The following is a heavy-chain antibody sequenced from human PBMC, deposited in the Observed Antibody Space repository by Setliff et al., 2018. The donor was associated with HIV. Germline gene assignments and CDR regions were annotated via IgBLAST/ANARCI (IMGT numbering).Heavy chain of an antibody. CDR3: AHRLTPGYRFDY. Sequence: SGPTLVNPTQTLTLTCTFSGFSLSTSGVGVGWIRQPPGKALEWLALIYLDDDKRYSPSLKSRLTITKDTSKNQVVLTMTNMDPVDTATYYCAHRLTPGYRFDYWGQGTLVTVSS. J-gene: IGHJ4*02. V-gene: IGHV2-5*02. CDR1: GFSLSTSGVG. CDR2: IYLDDDK. D-gene: IGHD6-13*01.